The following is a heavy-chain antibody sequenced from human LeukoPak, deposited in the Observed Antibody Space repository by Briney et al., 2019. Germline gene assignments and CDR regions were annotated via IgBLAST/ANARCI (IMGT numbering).Heavy chain of an antibody. V-gene: IGHV1-8*03. Sequence: ASVKVSCKASGYTFTNHDINWVRQATGQGLEWMGWMNPNSGNTGYAQKFQGRVTITADESTSTAYMELSSLRSEDTAVYYCATLSDSSPFDYWGQGTLVTVSS. CDR3: ATLSDSSPFDY. CDR2: MNPNSGNT. D-gene: IGHD6-6*01. CDR1: GYTFTNHD. J-gene: IGHJ4*02.